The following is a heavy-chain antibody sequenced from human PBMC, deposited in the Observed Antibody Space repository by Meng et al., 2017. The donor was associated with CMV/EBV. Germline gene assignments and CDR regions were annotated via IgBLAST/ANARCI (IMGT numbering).Heavy chain of an antibody. CDR3: ARDVYYYDSRGYYIDY. V-gene: IGHV3-13*03. CDR1: GFTLSSDD. J-gene: IGHJ4*02. CDR2: IGSVGDT. Sequence: GESLKISCAACGFTLSSDDMHWVRQPTGKGLEWVSPIGSVGDTYYPGSMKGQFTISRENAKNSLYLQMNSLRAEDTAVYYCARDVYYYDSRGYYIDYWGQGTLVTVSS. D-gene: IGHD3-22*01.